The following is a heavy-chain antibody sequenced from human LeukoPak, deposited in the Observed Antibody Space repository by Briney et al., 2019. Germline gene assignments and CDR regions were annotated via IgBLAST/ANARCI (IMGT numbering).Heavy chain of an antibody. J-gene: IGHJ4*02. CDR1: GFTFSSYA. CDR3: ARDRLGYFDY. Sequence: GGSLRLSCAASGFTFSSYAMHWVRQAPGKGLEWVAVISYDGSNKYYADSVKGRFTISRDNSKNTLYLQMNSLRAEDTAVYYCARDRLGYFDYWGQGTLVTVSS. V-gene: IGHV3-30*14. CDR2: ISYDGSNK.